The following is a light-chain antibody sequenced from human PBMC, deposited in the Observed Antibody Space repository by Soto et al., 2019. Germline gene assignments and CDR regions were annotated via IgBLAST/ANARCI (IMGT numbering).Light chain of an antibody. V-gene: IGLV2-8*01. CDR2: GVT. J-gene: IGLJ2*01. Sequence: QSALTQPPSASGSPGQSVTISCTGTSSDVGGYDRVSWFQQHPGKAPKLIIFGVTARISGVPYRFSGSRSGNTASLTVSGLQAEDEDDYYCASHGSTNDMIFGGGTQLTVL. CDR1: SSDVGGYDR. CDR3: ASHGSTNDMI.